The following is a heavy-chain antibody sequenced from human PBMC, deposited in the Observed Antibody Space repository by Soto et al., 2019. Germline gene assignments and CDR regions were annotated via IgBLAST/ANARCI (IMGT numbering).Heavy chain of an antibody. V-gene: IGHV2-5*02. Sequence: ITLKESGPTLVKPTQTLTLTCTFSGFSLNTRGVGVGWIRQPPGKALEWLALISWDGEKPYSPSLKSKPTIPKDTSENQAALTTPNMDPVDKATSYWAHRRGDLLTGHDSLDYWGQGTLVTVSS. CDR2: ISWDGEK. D-gene: IGHD3-9*01. J-gene: IGHJ4*02. CDR1: GFSLNTRGVG. CDR3: AHRRGDLLTGHDSLDY.